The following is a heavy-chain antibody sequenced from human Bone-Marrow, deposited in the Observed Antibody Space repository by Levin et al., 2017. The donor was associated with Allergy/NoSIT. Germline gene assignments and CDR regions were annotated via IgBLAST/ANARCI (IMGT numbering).Heavy chain of an antibody. D-gene: IGHD2-21*01. CDR1: GGSFITYA. J-gene: IGHJ1*01. CDR3: VGFCSSDNCYSVAI. Sequence: PRASVKVSCKASGGSFITYAITWVRQAPGQGLEYMGGIIPIVDSPYYRQKFEGRLTITADESTTTGYMELNNLKSEDTAVYYCVGFCSSDNCYSVAIWGQGTLVTVSS. V-gene: IGHV1-69*13. CDR2: IIPIVDSP.